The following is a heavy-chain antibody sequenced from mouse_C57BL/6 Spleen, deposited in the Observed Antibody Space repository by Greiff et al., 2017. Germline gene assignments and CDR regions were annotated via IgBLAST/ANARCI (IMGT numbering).Heavy chain of an antibody. CDR2: ISSGSSTI. V-gene: IGHV5-17*01. J-gene: IGHJ2*01. Sequence: EVQLVESGGGLVKPGGSLKLSCAASGFTFSDYGMHWVRQAPEKGLEWVAYISSGSSTIYYADTVKGRFTISRDNAKNTLFLQMTSLRSGDTARFYGARPHFDDWGQGTTLTVSS. CDR3: ARPHFDD. CDR1: GFTFSDYG.